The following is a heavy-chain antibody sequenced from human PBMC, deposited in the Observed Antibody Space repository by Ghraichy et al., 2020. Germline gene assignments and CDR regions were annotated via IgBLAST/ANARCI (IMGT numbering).Heavy chain of an antibody. J-gene: IGHJ4*02. D-gene: IGHD3-10*01. CDR3: TTLDTYYHGSGRPTLVVF. CDR2: IKSKTNGETT. CDR1: GFSFNDAW. Sequence: ESLNISCAASGFSFNDAWMNWVRQAPGKGLEWFGRIKSKTNGETTDYATPVKGRFTISRDDSKNTLYLQMTSLKTEDTAVYYCTTLDTYYHGSGRPTLVVFWGQGALVTVSS. V-gene: IGHV3-15*07.